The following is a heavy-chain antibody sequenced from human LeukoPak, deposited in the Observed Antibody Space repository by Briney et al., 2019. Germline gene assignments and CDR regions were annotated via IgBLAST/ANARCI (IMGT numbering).Heavy chain of an antibody. J-gene: IGHJ4*02. D-gene: IGHD6-19*01. CDR2: INHSGST. CDR1: GGSFNGYY. CDR3: ARTSSGWPYYFDY. V-gene: IGHV4-34*01. Sequence: SETLSLTCAVYGGSFNGYYWSWIRQPPGKGLEWIGEINHSGSTNYNPSLKSRVTISVDTSKNQFSLKLSSVTAADTAVYYCARTSSGWPYYFDYWGQGTLVTVSS.